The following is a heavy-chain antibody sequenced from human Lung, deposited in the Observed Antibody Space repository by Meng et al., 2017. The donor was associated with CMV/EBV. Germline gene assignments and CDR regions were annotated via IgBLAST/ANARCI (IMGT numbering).Heavy chain of an antibody. CDR1: GFTFSSYA. J-gene: IGHJ4*02. CDR3: ARARLITSVAVTSGLLDH. Sequence: SCAASGFTFSSYALHWVRQAPGKGLEWVAVISFDESNKYSADSVKGRFTISRDNSKNTLYLQMNSLRAEDTAVYFCARARLITSVAVTSGLLDHWXQGTXVNGAS. V-gene: IGHV3-30*04. D-gene: IGHD4-17*01. CDR2: ISFDESNK.